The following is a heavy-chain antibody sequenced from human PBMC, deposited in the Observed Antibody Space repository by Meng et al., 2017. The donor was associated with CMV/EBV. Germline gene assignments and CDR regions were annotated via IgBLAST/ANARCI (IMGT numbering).Heavy chain of an antibody. D-gene: IGHD3-3*01. Sequence: ASGFTLSRQALGWVLQGAGKGLEWVAVNSKDGSNTCDAKSVKGRYTISRDNSKNTLYLQMNSLRAEDRAVYYCANDWCFGGSGWFDYWGQGTLVTVSS. J-gene: IGHJ5*01. CDR3: ANDWCFGGSGWFDY. CDR2: NSKDGSNT. CDR1: GFTLSRQA. V-gene: IGHV3-30-3*02.